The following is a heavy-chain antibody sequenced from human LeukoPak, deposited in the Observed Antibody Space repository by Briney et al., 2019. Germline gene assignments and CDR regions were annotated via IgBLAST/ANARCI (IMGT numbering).Heavy chain of an antibody. D-gene: IGHD5-18*01. Sequence: GASVKVPCKASGYTLTELSMHWVRQAPGQGLERMGRINPNSGGTNYAQKFQGRVTMTRDTSISTAYMELSRLRSDDTAVYYCARDLGSRIQLWLLGYWGQGTLVTVSS. J-gene: IGHJ4*02. CDR3: ARDLGSRIQLWLLGY. CDR2: INPNSGGT. CDR1: GYTLTELS. V-gene: IGHV1-2*06.